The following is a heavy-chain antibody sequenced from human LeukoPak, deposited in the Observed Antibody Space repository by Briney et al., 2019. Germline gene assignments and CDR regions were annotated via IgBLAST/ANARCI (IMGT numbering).Heavy chain of an antibody. CDR2: IDYSGST. D-gene: IGHD2-2*01. V-gene: IGHV4-31*03. CDR1: GGSISSGGYY. J-gene: IGHJ3*02. CDR3: ARAGRGVVVPAIRVDAFDI. Sequence: SQTLSLTCTVSGGSISSGGYYWSWIRQHPGKGREWIVYIDYSGSTYYNPSLKSRVTLSVDTSKNQFSLKLSSVTAADTDVYYCARAGRGVVVPAIRVDAFDIWGQGTMVTVSS.